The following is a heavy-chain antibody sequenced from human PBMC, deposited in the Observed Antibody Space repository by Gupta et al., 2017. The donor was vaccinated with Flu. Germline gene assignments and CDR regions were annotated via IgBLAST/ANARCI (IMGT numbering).Heavy chain of an antibody. CDR2: IAYDGTYK. D-gene: IGHD2-15*01. CDR1: GFTFSDYG. CDR3: AKDQREVCSGGDCYPQIIHY. J-gene: IGHJ4*02. Sequence: VQLVGSGGGVVQPGRSLRLSCVVSGFTFSDYGMNWVRQAPGQGLGWGTVIAYDGTYKKYADSVKCRFTISSDNSKNTLYLQKNSLIGEDTAVYYCAKDQREVCSGGDCYPQIIHYWGQGTRVTDSA. V-gene: IGHV3-30*18.